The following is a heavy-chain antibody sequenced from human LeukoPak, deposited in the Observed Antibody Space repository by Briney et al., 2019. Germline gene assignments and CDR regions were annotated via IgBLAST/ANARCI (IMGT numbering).Heavy chain of an antibody. D-gene: IGHD2-2*01. V-gene: IGHV3-30*04. CDR2: ISYDGSNK. CDR3: ARTLPAAGRSYYYGMDV. J-gene: IGHJ6*02. Sequence: GRSLRLSCAASGFTFSSYAMHWVRQAPGKGLEWVAVISYDGSNKYYADSVKGRFTISRDNSKNTLYLQMNSLRAEDTAVYYCARTLPAAGRSYYYGMDVWGQGTTVTVSS. CDR1: GFTFSSYA.